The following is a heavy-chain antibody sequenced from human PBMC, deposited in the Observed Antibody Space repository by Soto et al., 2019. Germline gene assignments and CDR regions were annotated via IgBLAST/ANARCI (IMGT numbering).Heavy chain of an antibody. CDR2: IRSKGNNYAT. Sequence: EVQLVESGGGLVQPGGSLKLSCAASGFTFSGSAMHWVRQASGKGLEWVGRIRSKGNNYATAYGASLKGRFTISRDDSKNTAYLQTNSLNTENTAVYYCSRQASDFWSGKPQYYMDVCGKGTTVTVSS. CDR3: SRQASDFWSGKPQYYMDV. J-gene: IGHJ6*03. V-gene: IGHV3-73*01. CDR1: GFTFSGSA. D-gene: IGHD3-3*01.